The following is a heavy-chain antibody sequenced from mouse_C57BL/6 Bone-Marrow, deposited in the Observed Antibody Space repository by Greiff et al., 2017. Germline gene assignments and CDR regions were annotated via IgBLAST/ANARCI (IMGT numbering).Heavy chain of an antibody. J-gene: IGHJ3*01. CDR1: GFSLTSYG. Sequence: QVQLQQSGPGPVQPSQSLSITCTVSGFSLTSYGVHWVRQSPGKGLEWLGVIWRGGSTDYNAALMSRLSITKDNSKSQVFFKMNSLQADDTAIYYCAKNDYYGSSWFAYWGQGTLVTVSA. CDR2: IWRGGST. CDR3: AKNDYYGSSWFAY. V-gene: IGHV2-5*01. D-gene: IGHD1-1*01.